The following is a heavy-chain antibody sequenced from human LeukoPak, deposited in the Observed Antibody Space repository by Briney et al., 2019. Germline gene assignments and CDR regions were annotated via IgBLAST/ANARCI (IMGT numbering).Heavy chain of an antibody. V-gene: IGHV3-15*01. Sequence: GESLKISCAASGFTFRDAWMSWVRQAPGKGLECVSRIKSKSGGGTTDYAAPVKGRFTISRDDSKNTLYLQMNSLKTEDTAMYYCTTDSLKRLIPVRGVNDAFNIWGQGTMVTVSS. CDR3: TTDSLKRLIPVRGVNDAFNI. CDR1: GFTFRDAW. D-gene: IGHD3-10*01. J-gene: IGHJ3*02. CDR2: IKSKSGGGTT.